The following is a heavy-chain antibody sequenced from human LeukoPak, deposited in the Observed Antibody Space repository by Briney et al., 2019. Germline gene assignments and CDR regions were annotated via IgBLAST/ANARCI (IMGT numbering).Heavy chain of an antibody. CDR3: ARGGTMTTVPL. J-gene: IGHJ4*02. V-gene: IGHV4-59*08. Sequence: PSETLSLTCTVSGGSISSYYWSWLRQPPGKGLEWIGYIFYSGSTNYNPSLKSRVTISVDTCKNQFSLKLSSVTAADTAVYYCARGGTMTTVPLWGQGTLVTVSS. D-gene: IGHD4-17*01. CDR1: GGSISSYY. CDR2: IFYSGST.